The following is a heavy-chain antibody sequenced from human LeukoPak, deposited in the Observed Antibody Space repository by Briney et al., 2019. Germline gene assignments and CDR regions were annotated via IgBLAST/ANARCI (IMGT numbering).Heavy chain of an antibody. Sequence: GESLKISCKCSGYSFTSYWIGGLRQMPGKGLEWMGIIYPGDSDTRYSPSFQGQVTISADKSISTAYLQWSSLKASDTAMYCYATVRGGIVVAGRGAFDIWGQGTMVTVSS. V-gene: IGHV5-51*01. J-gene: IGHJ3*02. CDR3: ATVRGGIVVAGRGAFDI. CDR1: GYSFTSYW. CDR2: IYPGDSDT. D-gene: IGHD6-19*01.